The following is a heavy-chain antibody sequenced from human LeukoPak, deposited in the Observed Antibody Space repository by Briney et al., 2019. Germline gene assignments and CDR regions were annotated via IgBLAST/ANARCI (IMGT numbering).Heavy chain of an antibody. CDR1: GGSISSSSYY. J-gene: IGHJ4*02. CDR2: IYYSGST. D-gene: IGHD6-19*01. Sequence: SETLSLTCTVSGGSISSSSYYWGWIRQPPGKGLEWIGSIYYSGSTNYNPSLKSRATISEDTSKNQFSLKLSSVTAADTAVYYCARASGIAVAGPDYWGQGTLVTVSS. CDR3: ARASGIAVAGPDY. V-gene: IGHV4-39*01.